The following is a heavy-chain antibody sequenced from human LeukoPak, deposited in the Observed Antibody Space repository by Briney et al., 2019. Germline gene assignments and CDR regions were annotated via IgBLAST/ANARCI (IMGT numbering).Heavy chain of an antibody. V-gene: IGHV3-9*01. CDR3: AKGFRGHMDV. CDR1: GFTFDDYA. J-gene: IGHJ6*03. Sequence: PGGSLGLSCAASGFTFDDYAMHWVRQVPGKGLEWVSGISWNSGNIGYADSVKGRFTISRDNAKNALYLQMNSLRAEDTALYYCAKGFRGHMDVWGKGTTVTVSS. CDR2: ISWNSGNI.